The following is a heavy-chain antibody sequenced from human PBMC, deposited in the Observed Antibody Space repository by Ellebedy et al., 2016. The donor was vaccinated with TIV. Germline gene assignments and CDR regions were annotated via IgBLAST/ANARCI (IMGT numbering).Heavy chain of an antibody. CDR1: GFIFHNYW. V-gene: IGHV3-7*01. D-gene: IGHD3-10*01. CDR2: IKEDGSEK. CDR3: ARDKGAMSTTLGSRFDY. J-gene: IGHJ4*02. Sequence: GGSLRLXXAASGFIFHNYWMSWVRQAPGKGLEWVANIKEDGSEKYYVDSVKGRFTISRDNAKNSLFLQMNSLRADDTAVYFCARDKGAMSTTLGSRFDYWGQGNLVSVSS.